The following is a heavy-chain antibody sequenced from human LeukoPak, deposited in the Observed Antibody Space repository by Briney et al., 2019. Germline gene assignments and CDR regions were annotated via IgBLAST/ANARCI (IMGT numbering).Heavy chain of an antibody. CDR1: GYTFTSYG. CDR2: ISAYNGNT. J-gene: IGHJ1*01. Sequence: ASVKVSCKASGYTFTSYGISWVRQAPGQGLEWMGWISAYNGNTNYAQKLQGRVTMTTDTSTSTAYMELRSLRSDDTAVYYCARVPYCSSTSCYPEYFQHWGQGTLVTVSS. CDR3: ARVPYCSSTSCYPEYFQH. D-gene: IGHD2-2*01. V-gene: IGHV1-18*01.